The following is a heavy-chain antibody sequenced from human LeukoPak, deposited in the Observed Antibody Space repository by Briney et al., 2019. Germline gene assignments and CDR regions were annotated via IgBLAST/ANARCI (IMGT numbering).Heavy chain of an antibody. Sequence: GGSLRLSCAASGFTFSDYSMNWVRQAPGKGLEWVSSISSSGLYIYYADSVKGRFTISRDNAKNSLYLQMNSLRAEGTAVYYCASIYGGNSNIDYWGQGTLVAVFS. D-gene: IGHD4-23*01. V-gene: IGHV3-21*01. CDR3: ASIYGGNSNIDY. J-gene: IGHJ4*02. CDR2: ISSSGLYI. CDR1: GFTFSDYS.